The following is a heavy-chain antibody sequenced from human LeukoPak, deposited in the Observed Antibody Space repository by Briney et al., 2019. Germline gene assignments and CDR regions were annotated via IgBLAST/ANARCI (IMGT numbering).Heavy chain of an antibody. CDR1: GFTFSDSY. Sequence: GGSLRLSCAASGFTFSDSYMSWIRQAPGKGLEWVSYISSSSAYTHYADSVRGRFTISRDNAKKSLYLQMSGLRAEDTAIYYCARDIYGDYGGYYNYGMDVWGQGTTVTVSS. CDR2: ISSSSAYT. CDR3: ARDIYGDYGGYYNYGMDV. J-gene: IGHJ6*02. V-gene: IGHV3-11*06. D-gene: IGHD4-17*01.